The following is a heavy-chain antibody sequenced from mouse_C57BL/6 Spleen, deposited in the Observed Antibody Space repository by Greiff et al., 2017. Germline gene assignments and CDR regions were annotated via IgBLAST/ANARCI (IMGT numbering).Heavy chain of an antibody. J-gene: IGHJ4*01. D-gene: IGHD3-2*02. V-gene: IGHV1-7*01. CDR2: INPRSGFT. CDR1: GYTFTSYW. CDR3: ARGGSGYEPYAMDY. Sequence: QVQLQQPGAELAKPGASVKLSCKASGYTFTSYWMHWVKQRPGQGLEWIGFINPRSGFTKYNQKFKDKATLTADKSSSTAYMQLSSLTYEDSAVYYCARGGSGYEPYAMDYWGQGTSVTVSS.